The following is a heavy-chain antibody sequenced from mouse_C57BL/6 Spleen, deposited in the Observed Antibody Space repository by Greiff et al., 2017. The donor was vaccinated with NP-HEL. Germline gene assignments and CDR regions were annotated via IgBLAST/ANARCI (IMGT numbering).Heavy chain of an antibody. CDR3: ARGGTGYFDY. CDR2: INPGSGGT. V-gene: IGHV1-54*01. CDR1: GYAFTNYL. D-gene: IGHD3-3*01. J-gene: IGHJ2*01. Sequence: VMLVESGAELVRPGTSVKVSCKASGYAFTNYLIEWVKQRPGQGLEWIGVINPGSGGTNYNEKFKGKATLTADKSSSTAYMQLSSLTSEDSAVYFCARGGTGYFDYWGQGTTLTVSS.